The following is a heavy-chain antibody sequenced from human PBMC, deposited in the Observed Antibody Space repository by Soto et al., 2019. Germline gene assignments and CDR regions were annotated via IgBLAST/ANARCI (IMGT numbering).Heavy chain of an antibody. Sequence: GASVKVSCKASGYTFTGYYMRWVRQAPGQGLERMGWINPNSGGTNYAQKFQGWVTMTRDTSISTAYMELSRLRSDDTAVYYCARVGGEYCTNGVCLEDAFDIWGQGTMVTVSS. CDR3: ARVGGEYCTNGVCLEDAFDI. CDR2: INPNSGGT. CDR1: GYTFTGYY. J-gene: IGHJ3*02. D-gene: IGHD2-8*01. V-gene: IGHV1-2*04.